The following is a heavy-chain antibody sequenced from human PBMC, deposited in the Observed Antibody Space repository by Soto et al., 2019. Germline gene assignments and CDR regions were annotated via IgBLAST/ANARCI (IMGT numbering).Heavy chain of an antibody. D-gene: IGHD3-22*01. CDR1: GGSFRGHY. V-gene: IGHV4-34*01. CDR3: ARGSVDTVDSSGLYEY. Sequence: SETLSLACAAYGGSFRGHYWSWIRQPPGKGLEWIGEINHSGGTSYNPSLKSRVTISVDTSKSQFSLKLTSVTAADRAVYYCARGSVDTVDSSGLYEYWGQGTPVTVSS. J-gene: IGHJ4*02. CDR2: INHSGGT.